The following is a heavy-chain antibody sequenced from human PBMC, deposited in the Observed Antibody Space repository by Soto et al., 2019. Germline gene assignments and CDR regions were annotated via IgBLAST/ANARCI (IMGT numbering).Heavy chain of an antibody. J-gene: IGHJ4*02. Sequence: GGSLRLSCAASGFTFSSYAMHWVRQAPGKGLEWVAVISYDGSNKYYADSVKGRFTISRDNSKNTLYLQMNSLRAEDTAVYYCAREIGDPLGVFDYWGQGTLVTVSS. V-gene: IGHV3-30-3*01. D-gene: IGHD3-10*01. CDR3: AREIGDPLGVFDY. CDR1: GFTFSSYA. CDR2: ISYDGSNK.